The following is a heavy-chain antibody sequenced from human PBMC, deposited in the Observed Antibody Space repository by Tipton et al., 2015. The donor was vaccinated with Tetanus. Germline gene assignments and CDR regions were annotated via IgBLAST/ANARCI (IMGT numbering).Heavy chain of an antibody. Sequence: QLVQSGAEVKKPGASVKVSCKASGYIFTGYYMHWVRQAPGQGLEWMGWINPNSGGTNYAQKFQGRVTMTRDTSISTAYMELSRLRSDDTAVYYCARTIAARPGYYYYGMDVWGQGTTVTVSS. CDR2: INPNSGGT. V-gene: IGHV1-2*02. CDR3: ARTIAARPGYYYYGMDV. D-gene: IGHD6-6*01. J-gene: IGHJ6*02. CDR1: GYIFTGYY.